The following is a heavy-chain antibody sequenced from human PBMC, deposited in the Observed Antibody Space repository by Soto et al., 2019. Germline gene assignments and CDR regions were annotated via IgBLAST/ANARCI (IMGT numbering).Heavy chain of an antibody. J-gene: IGHJ6*02. CDR2: IIPIFGTA. Sequence: GASVKVSCKASGGTFSSYAISWVRQAPGQGLEWMGGIIPIFGTANYAQKFQGRVTITADKSTSTAYMELSSLRSEGTAVYYCARVSGHYYYYGMDVWGQGTTVTVSS. CDR3: ARVSGHYYYYGMDV. D-gene: IGHD6-25*01. V-gene: IGHV1-69*06. CDR1: GGTFSSYA.